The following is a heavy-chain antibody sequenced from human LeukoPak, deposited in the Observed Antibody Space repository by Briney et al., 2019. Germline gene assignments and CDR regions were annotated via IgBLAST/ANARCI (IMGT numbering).Heavy chain of an antibody. D-gene: IGHD5-18*01. CDR3: ARVGYSYGYYYYYGMDV. J-gene: IGHJ6*02. V-gene: IGHV4-34*01. Sequence: PSETLSLTCAVYGGSFGGYYWSWIRQPPGKGLEWIGEINHSGSTNYNPSLKSRVTISVDTSKNQFSLKLSSVTAADTAVYYCARVGYSYGYYYYYGMDVWGQGTTVTVSS. CDR1: GGSFGGYY. CDR2: INHSGST.